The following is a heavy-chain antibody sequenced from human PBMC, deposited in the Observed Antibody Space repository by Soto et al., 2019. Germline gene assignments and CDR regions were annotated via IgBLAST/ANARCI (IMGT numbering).Heavy chain of an antibody. V-gene: IGHV3-30*18. CDR2: ISYDGSNK. CDR3: AKDLDYYGSWSYFWSCMDV. D-gene: IGHD3-10*01. J-gene: IGHJ6*02. CDR1: GFTFSSYG. Sequence: GGSLRLSCAASGFTFSSYGMHWVRQAPGKGLEWVAVISYDGSNKYYADSVKGRFTISRDNSKNTLFLQMNSLRAEDKAVYYCAKDLDYYGSWSYFWSCMDVWGQGTTVTVSS.